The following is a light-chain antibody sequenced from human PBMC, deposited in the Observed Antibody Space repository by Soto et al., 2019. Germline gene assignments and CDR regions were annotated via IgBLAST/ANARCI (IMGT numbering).Light chain of an antibody. V-gene: IGKV1-27*01. CDR3: QKYNSAP. J-gene: IGKJ3*01. CDR2: SAS. Sequence: DIQMTQSPSSLSASVGDRVTITCRASQGISNYLAWYQQKPGKVPKLLIYSASTLQSGVPSRFSGSGCGTDFTLTITCLQPEDVANYYRQKYNSAPIGPGTTVDIK. CDR1: QGISNY.